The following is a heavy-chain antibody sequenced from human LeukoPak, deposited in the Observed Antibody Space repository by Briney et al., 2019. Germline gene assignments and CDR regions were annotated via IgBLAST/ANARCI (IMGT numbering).Heavy chain of an antibody. CDR2: INPSGGST. V-gene: IGHV1-46*01. D-gene: IGHD2-15*01. CDR1: GYTFTSYY. CDR3: ARALGYCSGGSCYHYYYYGMDV. J-gene: IGHJ6*02. Sequence: ASVKVSCKASGYTFTSYYMHWVRQAPGQGLEWMGIINPSGGSTSYAQKFQGRVTMTRDTSTSTVYTELSSLRSEDTAVYYCARALGYCSGGSCYHYYYYGMDVWGQGTTVTVSS.